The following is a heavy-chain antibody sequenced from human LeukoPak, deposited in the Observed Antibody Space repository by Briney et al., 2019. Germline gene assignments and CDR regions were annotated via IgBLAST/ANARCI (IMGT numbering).Heavy chain of an antibody. Sequence: EASVKVSCKASGYTFTSYYMHWVRQAPGQGLEWMGIINPSGGSTSYAQKFQGRVTMTTDTSTSTAYMELRSLRSADTAVYYCARLFPYSYMDVWGKGTTVTVSS. CDR3: ARLFPYSYMDV. J-gene: IGHJ6*03. D-gene: IGHD2/OR15-2a*01. V-gene: IGHV1-46*03. CDR1: GYTFTSYY. CDR2: INPSGGST.